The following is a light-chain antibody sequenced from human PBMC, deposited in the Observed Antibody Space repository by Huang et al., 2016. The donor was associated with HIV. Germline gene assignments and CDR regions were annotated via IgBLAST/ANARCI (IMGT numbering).Light chain of an antibody. CDR1: ESVGRT. CDR3: QQYNNWPPVT. CDR2: GAS. J-gene: IGKJ5*01. Sequence: ETVVMQSPATLSVSPGERVPLACRALESVGRTLAWYQQRSGQAPRLLIYGASTRAPGIPARFNGRGSGTEFTLTISSLQSEDLAVYYCQQYNNWPPVTFGQGTRLEIK. V-gene: IGKV3-15*01.